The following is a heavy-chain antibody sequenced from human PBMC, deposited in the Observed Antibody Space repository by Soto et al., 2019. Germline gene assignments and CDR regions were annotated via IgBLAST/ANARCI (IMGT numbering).Heavy chain of an antibody. Sequence: GGSLRLSCEASGFTFSSYAMHWVRQAPGKGLEWVAVISSDGTDKYSADSMRGRFTISRDDSKNTLFLQMNSLRTEDTAVYYCAKVPSPHASNVGFDYSGQGTLVTVSS. V-gene: IGHV3-30*18. D-gene: IGHD1-1*01. CDR2: ISSDGTDK. CDR1: GFTFSSYA. CDR3: AKVPSPHASNVGFDY. J-gene: IGHJ4*02.